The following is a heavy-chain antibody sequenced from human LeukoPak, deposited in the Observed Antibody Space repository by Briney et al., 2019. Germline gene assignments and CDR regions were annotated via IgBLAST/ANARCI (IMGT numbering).Heavy chain of an antibody. V-gene: IGHV3-53*04. CDR3: ASGGVGAFDI. D-gene: IGHD3-10*01. CDR1: GFTVSSNY. J-gene: IGHJ3*02. CDR2: IYSGGST. Sequence: GGSLRLSCAASGFTVSSNYMSWVRQAPGKGPEWVSVIYSGGSTYYADSVKGRFTISRHNSKNTLYLQMNSLRAEDPAVYYCASGGVGAFDIWGQGTMVTVSS.